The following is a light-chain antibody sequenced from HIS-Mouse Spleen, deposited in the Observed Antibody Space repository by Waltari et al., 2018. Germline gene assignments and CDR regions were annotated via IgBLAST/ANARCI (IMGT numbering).Light chain of an antibody. J-gene: IGLJ2*01. V-gene: IGLV1-44*01. Sequence: QSVLTQPPSASGTPGQRVTISCSGSSSNIGSNTVTWYQQLPGTAPKLLIYSTNQRPSGVPDRFSGSKSGTSASLAISGRQSEDEADYYCAAWDDSLNGVVFGGGTKLTVL. CDR2: STN. CDR1: SSNIGSNT. CDR3: AAWDDSLNGVV.